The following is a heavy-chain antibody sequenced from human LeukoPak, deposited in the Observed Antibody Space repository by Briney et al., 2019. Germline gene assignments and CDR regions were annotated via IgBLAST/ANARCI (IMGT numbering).Heavy chain of an antibody. CDR2: ISSSSTI. CDR1: GFTFSDYY. CDR3: AKVAVVLNYFDY. J-gene: IGHJ4*02. Sequence: PGGSLRLSCAASGFTFSDYYMNWVRQAPGKGLEWASSISSSSTIYYADSVKGRFTISRDNAKNSLYLQMNSLRAEDTAVYYCAKVAVVLNYFDYWGQGTLVTVSS. V-gene: IGHV3-69-1*01. D-gene: IGHD6-19*01.